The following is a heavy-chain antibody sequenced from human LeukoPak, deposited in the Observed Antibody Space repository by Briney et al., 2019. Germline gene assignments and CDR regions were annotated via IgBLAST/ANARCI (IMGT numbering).Heavy chain of an antibody. Sequence: GGSLRLSCAASGFTVSSNYMSWVRPAPGKGLEWVSVIYSSGSTYYADSVKGRFTISRDNSKNTLYLQMNSLRAEDTAVYYCARAPWSYPFQHWGQGTLVTVSS. V-gene: IGHV3-53*01. CDR3: ARAPWSYPFQH. J-gene: IGHJ1*01. D-gene: IGHD1-26*01. CDR1: GFTVSSNY. CDR2: IYSSGST.